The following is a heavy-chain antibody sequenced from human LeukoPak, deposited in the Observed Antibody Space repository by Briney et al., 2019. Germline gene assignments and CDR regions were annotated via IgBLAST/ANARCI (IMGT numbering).Heavy chain of an antibody. CDR3: ARFTGCGYSGYDCPNAHFDY. J-gene: IGHJ4*02. CDR2: IKQDGSEK. CDR1: GFTFSSYW. D-gene: IGHD5-12*01. V-gene: IGHV3-7*01. Sequence: GGSLRLSCAASGFTFSSYWMSWVRQAPGKGLEWVANIKQDGSEKYYVDSVKGRFTISRDNAKNSLYLQMNSLRAEDTAVYYCARFTGCGYSGYDCPNAHFDYWGQGTLVTVSS.